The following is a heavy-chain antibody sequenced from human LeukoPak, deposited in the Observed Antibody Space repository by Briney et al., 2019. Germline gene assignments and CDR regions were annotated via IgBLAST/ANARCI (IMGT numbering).Heavy chain of an antibody. CDR2: IYPGDSDT. V-gene: IGHV5-51*01. CDR1: GYSFTSYW. CDR3: AGSRGDFWSGYTYYYYGMDV. Sequence: GESLKISCKGSGYSFTSYWIGWVRQMPGKGLEWMGIIYPGDSDTRYSPSFQGQVTISADKSISTAYLQWSSLKASDTAMYYCAGSRGDFWSGYTYYYYGMDVWGQGTTVTVSS. D-gene: IGHD3-3*01. J-gene: IGHJ6*02.